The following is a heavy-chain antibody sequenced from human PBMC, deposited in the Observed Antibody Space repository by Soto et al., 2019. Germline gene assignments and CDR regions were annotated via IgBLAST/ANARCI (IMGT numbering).Heavy chain of an antibody. Sequence: SETLSLTCAVYVGSFSGYYWSWIRQPPGKGLEWIGEINHSGSTNYNPSLKSRVTISVDTSKNQFSLKLSSVTAADTAVYYCARGLGSFGGYKSGDYWGQGTLVTVS. D-gene: IGHD5-12*01. CDR3: ARGLGSFGGYKSGDY. J-gene: IGHJ4*02. V-gene: IGHV4-34*01. CDR2: INHSGST. CDR1: VGSFSGYY.